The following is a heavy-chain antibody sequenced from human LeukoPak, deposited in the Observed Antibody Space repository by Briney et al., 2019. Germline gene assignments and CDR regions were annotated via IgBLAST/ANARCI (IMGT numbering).Heavy chain of an antibody. V-gene: IGHV3-53*01. J-gene: IGHJ4*02. CDR2: IYGGGNI. CDR1: GFTFSDHV. Sequence: GGSLRLSCAASGFTFSDHVMSWVRQAPGKGLEWVSVIYGGGNIYYADSVKGRFTISRDNSKNTLYLQMNSLRAEDTAVYYCARGAGYNYPYYFDYWGQGTLVTVSS. D-gene: IGHD5-24*01. CDR3: ARGAGYNYPYYFDY.